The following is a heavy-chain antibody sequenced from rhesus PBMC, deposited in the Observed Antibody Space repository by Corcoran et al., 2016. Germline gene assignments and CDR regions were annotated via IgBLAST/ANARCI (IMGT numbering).Heavy chain of an antibody. V-gene: IGHV3-30*02. CDR1: GFTVSNSW. CDR2: IKRKAEGETA. D-gene: IGHD6-31*01. Sequence: EVQLVESGAGLGQPGGSLRLSCAVSGFTVSNSWMSGVRAASGQGLVWVARIKRKAEGETADYAASVKGRVTISRDNSKYTLYLQMNSLKTEDTAVYYCTTVKQRLVDYFDDWGQGVLVTVSS. J-gene: IGHJ4*01. CDR3: TTVKQRLVDYFDD.